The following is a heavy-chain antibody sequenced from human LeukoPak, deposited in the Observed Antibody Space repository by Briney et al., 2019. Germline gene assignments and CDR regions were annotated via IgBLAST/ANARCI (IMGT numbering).Heavy chain of an antibody. J-gene: IGHJ5*02. CDR1: GGTFSSYA. CDR3: ARDPLSSGWFDP. D-gene: IGHD3-10*01. CDR2: IIPIFGTA. Sequence: GASVKVSCKASGGTFSSYAISWVRQAPGQGLERMVGIIPIFGTANYAQKFQGRVTITTDESTSTAYMELSSLRSEDTAVYYCARDPLSSGWFDPWGQGTLVTVSS. V-gene: IGHV1-69*05.